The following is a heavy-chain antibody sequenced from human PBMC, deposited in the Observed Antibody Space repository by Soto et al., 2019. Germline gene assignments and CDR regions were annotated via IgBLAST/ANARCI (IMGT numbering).Heavy chain of an antibody. CDR3: AREMNYYDTSGDSYFDY. Sequence: QVQLQESGPGLVKPSQTLSLTCTVSGGSISSGTYHWTWIRQHPEKGLEWIGYIYYSGSTYHNPSLKSRVTISVATSKNQFSLRLSSVTAADTAVYYCAREMNYYDTSGDSYFDYWGQGTLVTVSS. V-gene: IGHV4-31*03. CDR2: IYYSGST. D-gene: IGHD3-22*01. CDR1: GGSISSGTYH. J-gene: IGHJ4*02.